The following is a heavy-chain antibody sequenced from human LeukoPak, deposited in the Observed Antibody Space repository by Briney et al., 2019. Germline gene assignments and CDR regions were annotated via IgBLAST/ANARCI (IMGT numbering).Heavy chain of an antibody. CDR3: ARWNTAPFDY. D-gene: IGHD5-18*01. J-gene: IGHJ4*02. CDR2: INPSGGGT. Sequence: ASVKVSCKASGYTFTSYYMHWVGQAPGQGLEWMGIINPSGGGTSYAQKFQGRVTMTRDTSTSTVYMDRSSLRSEDTAVSYCARWNTAPFDYWGQGTLVAVSS. V-gene: IGHV1-46*01. CDR1: GYTFTSYY.